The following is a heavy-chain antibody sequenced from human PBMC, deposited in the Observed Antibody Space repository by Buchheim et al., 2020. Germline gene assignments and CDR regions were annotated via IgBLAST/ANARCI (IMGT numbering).Heavy chain of an antibody. V-gene: IGHV3-11*06. D-gene: IGHD3-10*01. Sequence: QVQLVESGGGLVKPGGSLRLSCAASGFTFSDYYMSWIRQAPGKGLEWVSYISSISSYKNYAEFVKGRFTISRAHSKNSLYLQMNSLRAEDTAVYYCARDWLPYGSGSYNWFDPWGQGTL. CDR3: ARDWLPYGSGSYNWFDP. J-gene: IGHJ5*02. CDR2: ISSISSYK. CDR1: GFTFSDYY.